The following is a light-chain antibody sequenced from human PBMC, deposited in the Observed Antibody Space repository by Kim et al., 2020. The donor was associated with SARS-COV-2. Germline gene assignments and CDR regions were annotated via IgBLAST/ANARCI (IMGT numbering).Light chain of an antibody. CDR3: QQHNTYPST. Sequence: IQLTQSPSTLSASVGDRVTITCRASQSIGGWLAWYQQKPGKAPKLLIYDASSVESGVPSRFSGSGSGTEFTLTISSLQPDDSATYYCQQHNTYPSTFGQGTRLEIK. CDR1: QSIGGW. CDR2: DAS. J-gene: IGKJ5*01. V-gene: IGKV1-5*01.